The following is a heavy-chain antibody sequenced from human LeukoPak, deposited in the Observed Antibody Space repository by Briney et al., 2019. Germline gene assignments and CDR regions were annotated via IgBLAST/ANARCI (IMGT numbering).Heavy chain of an antibody. D-gene: IGHD1-26*01. CDR3: ARDLGDSVPLGY. J-gene: IGHJ4*02. CDR2: MNPNSGNT. CDR1: GYTFTSYD. V-gene: IGHV1-8*01. Sequence: GASVKVSCKASGYTFTSYDINWVRQATGQGLEWMGWMNPNSGNTGYAQKFQGRVTMTRNTSISTAYMELSSLRSEDTAVYHCARDLGDSVPLGYWGQGTLVTVSS.